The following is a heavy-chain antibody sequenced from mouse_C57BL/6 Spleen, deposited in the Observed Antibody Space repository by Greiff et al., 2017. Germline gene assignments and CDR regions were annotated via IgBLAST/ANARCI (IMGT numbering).Heavy chain of an antibody. CDR3: AREETDDGYLDYYAMDY. D-gene: IGHD2-3*01. J-gene: IGHJ4*01. CDR1: GYTFTSYW. Sequence: QVQLQQPGAELVKPGASVKMSCKASGYTFTSYWITWVKQRPGQGLEWIGDIYPGSGSTNYNEKFKSKATLTVDTSSSTAYMQLSSLTSEDSAVYYCAREETDDGYLDYYAMDYWGQGTSVTVSS. CDR2: IYPGSGST. V-gene: IGHV1-55*01.